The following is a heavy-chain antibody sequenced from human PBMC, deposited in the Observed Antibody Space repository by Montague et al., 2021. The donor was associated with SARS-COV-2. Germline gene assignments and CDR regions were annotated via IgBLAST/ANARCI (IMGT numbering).Heavy chain of an antibody. CDR1: GGSVSSGGYY. V-gene: IGHV4-61*08. J-gene: IGHJ4*02. CDR3: ARLAYCGADCFSGWESFFDS. CDR2: IYYSGSS. Sequence: SETLSLTCTVSGGSVSSGGYYWSWIRQPPGKGLEWIGYIYYSGSSNYNPSLKSRVTMSVDTSKNQFSLKLNSVTVADTAVYYCARLAYCGADCFSGWESFFDSWGQGTLVTVSS. D-gene: IGHD2-21*02.